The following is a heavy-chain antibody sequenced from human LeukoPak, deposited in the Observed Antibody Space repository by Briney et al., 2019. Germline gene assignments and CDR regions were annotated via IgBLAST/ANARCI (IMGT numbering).Heavy chain of an antibody. J-gene: IGHJ4*02. D-gene: IGHD4-23*01. CDR1: GLTVSSNY. CDR3: VIISQGGNFVDY. V-gene: IGHV3-53*01. CDR2: IYSGSST. Sequence: PGGSLRLSCVASGLTVSSNYVSWVRQAPGKGLQWVSVIYSGSSTYYADSVKGRFTIPRDNSKNTLYLQMNSLRAEDTAVYYCVIISQGGNFVDYWGQGTLVTVSS.